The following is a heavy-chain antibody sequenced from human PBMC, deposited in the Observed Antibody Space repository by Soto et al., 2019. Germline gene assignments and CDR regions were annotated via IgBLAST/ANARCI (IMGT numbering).Heavy chain of an antibody. V-gene: IGHV3-23*01. D-gene: IGHD3-10*01. Sequence: EVQLLESGGGLVQPGGSLRLSCAASGFTFSSYAMSWVRQAPGKGLEWVSAISGSGGSTYYADSVKGRFTISRDNSKNTLYLQTNSLRAEDTAVYYCAKDSGAENYYGSGSYFDYWGQGTLVTVSS. CDR3: AKDSGAENYYGSGSYFDY. CDR1: GFTFSSYA. CDR2: ISGSGGST. J-gene: IGHJ4*02.